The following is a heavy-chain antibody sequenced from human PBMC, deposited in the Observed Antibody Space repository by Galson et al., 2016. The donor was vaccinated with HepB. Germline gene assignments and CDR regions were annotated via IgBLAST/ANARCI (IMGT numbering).Heavy chain of an antibody. D-gene: IGHD6-25*01. J-gene: IGHJ3*02. V-gene: IGHV3-7*01. Sequence: SLRLSCAASGFTFSAYWLSWVRQSPGTGLEWVASINQDGSARYYVDSAKGRFIISRDNARTSLSLQMISLRVDDTSSYYRVSGYTSGIWGPGTMVIVSA. CDR2: INQDGSAR. CDR1: GFTFSAYW. CDR3: VSGYTSGI.